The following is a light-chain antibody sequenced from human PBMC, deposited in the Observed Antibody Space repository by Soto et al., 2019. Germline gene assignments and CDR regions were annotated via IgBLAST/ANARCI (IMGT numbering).Light chain of an antibody. Sequence: DIQMTQSPSTLSGSVGDRVTITCRASQTISSWLAWYQQKPGRAPKLLIFDASTLESGVPSRFSGSGSGTEFTLTISNLQPDDFATYYCQQYNFYWTFGQGTKVDIK. CDR2: DAS. CDR1: QTISSW. CDR3: QQYNFYWT. J-gene: IGKJ1*01. V-gene: IGKV1-5*01.